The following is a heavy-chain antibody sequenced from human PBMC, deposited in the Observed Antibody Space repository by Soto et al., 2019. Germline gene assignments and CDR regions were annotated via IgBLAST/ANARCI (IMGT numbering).Heavy chain of an antibody. V-gene: IGHV3-21*01. D-gene: IGHD5-12*01. CDR2: ISSSSSYI. J-gene: IGHJ6*03. CDR3: ARYSGYDWYYYYYYYMDV. Sequence: GGSLRLSCAPSGFTFSSYSMNWVRQAPGKGLEWVSSISSSSSYIYYADSVKGRFTISRDNAKNSLYLQMNSLRAEDTAVYYCARYSGYDWYYYYYYYMDVWGKGTTVTVSS. CDR1: GFTFSSYS.